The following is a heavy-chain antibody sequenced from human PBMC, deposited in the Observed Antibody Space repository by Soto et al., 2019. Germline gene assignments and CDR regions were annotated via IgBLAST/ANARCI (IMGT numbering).Heavy chain of an antibody. D-gene: IGHD3-3*01. Sequence: KTSETLSLTCTVSGASTSSNSFYWVWIRQPPGKGLEWIGNIYYTGSTYYNPSLKSRITVSVDTSKNLLSLRLTSVTAADTAVYYGARFYYTCTGLDYWGQGTLVTVSS. CDR2: IYYTGST. CDR1: GASTSSNSFY. J-gene: IGHJ4*02. V-gene: IGHV4-39*01. CDR3: ARFYYTCTGLDY.